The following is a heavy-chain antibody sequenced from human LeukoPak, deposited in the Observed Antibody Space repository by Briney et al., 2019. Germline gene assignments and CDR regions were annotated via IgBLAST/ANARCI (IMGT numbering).Heavy chain of an antibody. CDR2: IYYSGST. J-gene: IGHJ3*02. D-gene: IGHD2/OR15-2a*01. V-gene: IGHV4-31*03. Sequence: SETLSLTCTVSGGSISSGGYYWSWIRQHPGKGLEWIGYIYYSGSTYYNPSLKSRVTISVDTSKNQFSLKLSSVTAADTAVHYCARERIGAFDIWGQGTMVTVSS. CDR3: ARERIGAFDI. CDR1: GGSISSGGYY.